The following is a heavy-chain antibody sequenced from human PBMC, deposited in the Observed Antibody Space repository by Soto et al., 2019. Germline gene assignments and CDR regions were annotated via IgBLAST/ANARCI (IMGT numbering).Heavy chain of an antibody. Sequence: GGSLRLSCSASGFTFSSYAMHWVRQAPGKGLEYVSAISSNGGSTYYADSVKGRFTISRDNSKNTLYLQVSSLRAEDTAVYYCVKDNQVGATPNEYFQHWGQGTLVTVSS. CDR3: VKDNQVGATPNEYFQH. J-gene: IGHJ1*01. D-gene: IGHD1-26*01. CDR1: GFTFSSYA. V-gene: IGHV3-64D*06. CDR2: ISSNGGST.